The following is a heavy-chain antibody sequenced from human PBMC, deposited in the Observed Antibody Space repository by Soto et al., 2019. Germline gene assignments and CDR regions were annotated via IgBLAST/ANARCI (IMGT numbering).Heavy chain of an antibody. Sequence: GGSLRLSCAASGFTFRSYSRNWVRQAPGKGLEWVSSISSSSSYIYYADSVKGRFTISRDNAKNSLHLQMNSLRAEDTAVYYCARDSGDDGDYGVRYYYYYYYMDVWGKGTTVTVSS. D-gene: IGHD4-17*01. J-gene: IGHJ6*03. V-gene: IGHV3-21*01. CDR2: ISSSSSYI. CDR3: ARDSGDDGDYGVRYYYYYYYMDV. CDR1: GFTFRSYS.